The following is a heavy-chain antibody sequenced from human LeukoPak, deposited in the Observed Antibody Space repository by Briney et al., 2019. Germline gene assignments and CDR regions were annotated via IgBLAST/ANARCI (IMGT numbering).Heavy chain of an antibody. V-gene: IGHV5-51*01. CDR1: GSNFTSYW. Sequence: GASLQISCKGSGSNFTSYWIGWVRQLPGKGVEWMGIIYPGDSDTRYSPSFQGQVTISADKSISTAYLQWSGLKASDTAMYYCARMTTVTTPGDYWGQGTLITVSS. CDR2: IYPGDSDT. D-gene: IGHD4-17*01. J-gene: IGHJ4*02. CDR3: ARMTTVTTPGDY.